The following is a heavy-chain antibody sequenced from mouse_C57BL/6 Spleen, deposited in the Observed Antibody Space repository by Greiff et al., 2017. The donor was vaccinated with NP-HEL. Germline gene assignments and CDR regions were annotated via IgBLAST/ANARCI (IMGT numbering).Heavy chain of an antibody. Sequence: QVQLQQPGAELVRPGTSVKLSCKASGYTFTSYWMHWVKQRPGQGLEWIGVIDPSDSYTNYNQKFKGKATLTVDTSSSTAYMQLSSLTSEDSAVYYCARQDEAFYVRSYDWYFDGWGTGTTVTVAS. CDR3: ARQDEAFYVRSYDWYFDG. D-gene: IGHD1-1*01. CDR2: IDPSDSYT. J-gene: IGHJ1*03. CDR1: GYTFTSYW. V-gene: IGHV1-59*01.